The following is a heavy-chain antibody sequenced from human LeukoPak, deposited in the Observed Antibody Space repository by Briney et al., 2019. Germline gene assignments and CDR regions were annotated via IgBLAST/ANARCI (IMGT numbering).Heavy chain of an antibody. Sequence: GGSLRLSCAASGFTFSGYWMMWIRQAPGKGLEWVSSITSGSSYIYYADSVKGRVTISRDDAKNSLYLQLNSLRAEDTAVYYCARGGACSGANCHATLYDYWGQGTLVTVSS. D-gene: IGHD4/OR15-4a*01. J-gene: IGHJ4*02. CDR2: ITSGSSYI. CDR3: ARGGACSGANCHATLYDY. V-gene: IGHV3-21*01. CDR1: GFTFSGYW.